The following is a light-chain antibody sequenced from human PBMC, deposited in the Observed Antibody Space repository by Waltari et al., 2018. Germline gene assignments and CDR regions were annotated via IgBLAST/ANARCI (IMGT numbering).Light chain of an antibody. CDR3: QHYNSYPYT. V-gene: IGKV1-5*03. J-gene: IGKJ2*01. CDR1: ETISSW. Sequence: DIQMTQSPSTLSASVGDTVTITCRARETISSWFAWYPQHPGQAPRLLIVQAANLETGIPARFSARESGTELTLTISSLQPDDFATYYCQHYNSYPYTFGQGTHVEIK. CDR2: QAA.